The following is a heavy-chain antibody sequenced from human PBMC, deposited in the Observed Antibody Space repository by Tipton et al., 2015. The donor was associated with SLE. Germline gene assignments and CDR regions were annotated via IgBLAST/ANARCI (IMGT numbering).Heavy chain of an antibody. CDR3: ARSLPYSGLDP. J-gene: IGHJ5*02. D-gene: IGHD5-12*01. Sequence: SLRLSCAASGFTFSDYYMSWIRQAPGKGLEWISYISGSGTYMYYADSLKGRFTISRDNAKSSLSLQMNSLTDEDTAFYYCARSLPYSGLDPWGQGTLVTVSS. CDR2: ISGSGTYM. CDR1: GFTFSDYY. V-gene: IGHV3-11*01.